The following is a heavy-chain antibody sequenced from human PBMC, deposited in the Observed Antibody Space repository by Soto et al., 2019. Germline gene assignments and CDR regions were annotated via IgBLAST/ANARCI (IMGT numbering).Heavy chain of an antibody. CDR1: GYTFTGYY. J-gene: IGHJ6*02. CDR2: INPNSGGT. D-gene: IGHD2-15*01. Sequence: GASVKVSCKASGYTFTGYYMHWVRQAPGQGLEWMGWINPNSGGTNYAQKFQGWVTMTRDTSISTAYMELSRLRSDDTAVYYCARTGAAATDPYYYYGMDVWGQGTTVTV. V-gene: IGHV1-2*04. CDR3: ARTGAAATDPYYYYGMDV.